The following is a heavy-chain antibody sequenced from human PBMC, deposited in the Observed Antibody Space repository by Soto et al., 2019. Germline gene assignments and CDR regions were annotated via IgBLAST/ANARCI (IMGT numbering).Heavy chain of an antibody. CDR3: ATEYDFWSGYLY. J-gene: IGHJ4*02. V-gene: IGHV3-23*01. D-gene: IGHD3-3*01. Sequence: EVQLLESGGGLVQPGGSLRLSCAATGFTFSSYAMSWVRQAPGKGLEWVSAISGSGGSTYYADSVKGRFTISRDNSKNTLYLQMNSLRAEDPAVYYCATEYDFWSGYLYWGQGTLVTVSS. CDR1: GFTFSSYA. CDR2: ISGSGGST.